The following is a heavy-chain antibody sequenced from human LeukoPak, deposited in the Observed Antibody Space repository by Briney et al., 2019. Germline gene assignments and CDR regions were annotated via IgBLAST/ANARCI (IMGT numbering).Heavy chain of an antibody. J-gene: IGHJ5*02. Sequence: SETLSLTCTVSGGSISSSSYYWGWIRQPPGKGLEWIGSIYYSGSTYYNPSLKSRVTISVDTSKNQFSLKLSSVTAADTAVYYCARHPSSGWSHYNWFDPWGQGTPVTVSS. CDR3: ARHPSSGWSHYNWFDP. D-gene: IGHD6-19*01. CDR2: IYYSGST. CDR1: GGSISSSSYY. V-gene: IGHV4-39*01.